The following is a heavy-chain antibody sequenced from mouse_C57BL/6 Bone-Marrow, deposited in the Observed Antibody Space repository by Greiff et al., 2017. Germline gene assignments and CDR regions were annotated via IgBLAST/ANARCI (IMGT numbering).Heavy chain of an antibody. CDR2: IHPNSGST. CDR3: ARVGGLLWYFDV. CDR1: GYTFTSYW. D-gene: IGHD2-3*01. Sequence: QVQLQQPGAELVKPGASVTLSCKASGYTFTSYWMHWVKQRPGQGLEWIGMIHPNSGSTNYNEKFKSKATLTVDKSSSTAYMQLSILTSEDSAVYYCARVGGLLWYFDVWGTGTTVTVSS. J-gene: IGHJ1*03. V-gene: IGHV1-64*01.